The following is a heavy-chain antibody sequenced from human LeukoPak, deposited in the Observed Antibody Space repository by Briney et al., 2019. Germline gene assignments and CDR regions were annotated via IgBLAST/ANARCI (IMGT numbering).Heavy chain of an antibody. J-gene: IGHJ4*02. V-gene: IGHV3-64D*09. CDR1: GFTFSSSV. Sequence: PGGSLRLSCSASGFTFSSSVMHWVRQAPGKGLEYVSAISGAGGSTYHADSVKGRFKISRDNSKNTLYLQMSSLRADDTAVYYCAKDGGWTSADYYFDFWGQGTLVTVSS. D-gene: IGHD2-2*01. CDR2: ISGAGGST. CDR3: AKDGGWTSADYYFDF.